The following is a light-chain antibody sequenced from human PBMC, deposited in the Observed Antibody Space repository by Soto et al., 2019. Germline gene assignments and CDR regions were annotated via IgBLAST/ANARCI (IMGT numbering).Light chain of an antibody. V-gene: IGKV1-12*01. Sequence: DIQMTQSPSSVSASVGDRVTITCRASQVINSWLAWYQQKPGKAPKLLIYKASNLHSGVPSRFSGSGFGTDFTLTISSLQPEDFAIYYCQQANSFPLTFGGGTKVEIK. CDR2: KAS. CDR3: QQANSFPLT. J-gene: IGKJ4*01. CDR1: QVINSW.